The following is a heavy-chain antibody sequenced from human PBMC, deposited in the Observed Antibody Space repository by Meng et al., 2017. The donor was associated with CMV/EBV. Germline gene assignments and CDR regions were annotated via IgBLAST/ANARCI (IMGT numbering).Heavy chain of an antibody. CDR1: FLVSF. J-gene: IGHJ4*02. CDR2: IHPSGSP. V-gene: IGHV4-34*13. Sequence: FLVSFCSCTPQAPGEGLELIGGIHPSGSPNYNPSLKGRVTISVDPSTNQFSLKLSSVPAADTGAYYSARGRFRNGVVPAAIYDYWGQGTLVTVSS. D-gene: IGHD2-2*01. CDR3: ARGRFRNGVVPAAIYDY.